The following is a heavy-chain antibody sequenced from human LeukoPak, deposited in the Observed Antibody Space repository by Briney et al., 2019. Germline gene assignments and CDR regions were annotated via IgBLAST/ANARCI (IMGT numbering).Heavy chain of an antibody. Sequence: PGGSLRLSCAASEFTFSSYSMNWVRQAPGKGLEWVSYISSASSTVYYADSVKGRFTISRDNAKNSLYLQMNSLRVENTAVYYCARRRTGLGDAFDIWGQGTMVTVSS. V-gene: IGHV3-48*04. D-gene: IGHD3/OR15-3a*01. CDR2: ISSASSTV. CDR3: ARRRTGLGDAFDI. CDR1: EFTFSSYS. J-gene: IGHJ3*02.